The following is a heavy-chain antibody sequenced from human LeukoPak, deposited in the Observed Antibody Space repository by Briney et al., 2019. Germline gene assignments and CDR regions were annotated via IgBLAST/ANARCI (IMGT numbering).Heavy chain of an antibody. V-gene: IGHV3-33*01. Sequence: PGGSLRLSCAASGFIFSSYGMHWVRQAPGKGLQWVAVIWEDGTKKYYADSVRGRFTVSRDNSKSTLYLQMNSLRAEDTAVYYCASEGYYDSSGYYPGGAFDLWGPGTMVTVSS. J-gene: IGHJ3*01. CDR3: ASEGYYDSSGYYPGGAFDL. CDR2: IWEDGTKK. CDR1: GFIFSSYG. D-gene: IGHD3-22*01.